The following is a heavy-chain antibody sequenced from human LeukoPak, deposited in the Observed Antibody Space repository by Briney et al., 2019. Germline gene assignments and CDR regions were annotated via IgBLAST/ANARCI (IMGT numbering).Heavy chain of an antibody. CDR1: GFTFSSYA. D-gene: IGHD3-10*01. J-gene: IGHJ4*01. CDR3: AKDREKTKGSRPNLLFDY. Sequence: PGGSLRLSCAASGFTFSSYAMSWVRQAPGKGLEWVSAISGSGGSTYYADSVKGRFTISRDNSKNTLYLQMNSLRAEDTAVYYCAKDREKTKGSRPNLLFDYWGXGTLVTVSS. CDR2: ISGSGGST. V-gene: IGHV3-23*01.